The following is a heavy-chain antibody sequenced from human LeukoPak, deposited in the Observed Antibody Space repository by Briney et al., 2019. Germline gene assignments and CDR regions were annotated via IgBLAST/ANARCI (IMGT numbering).Heavy chain of an antibody. D-gene: IGHD3-22*01. CDR1: GFTFDDYA. Sequence: GRSLRLSCAASGFTFDDYAMHWVRQAPGKGLEWVSGISWNSGSIGYADSVKGRFTISRDNAKNSLYLQMNSLRAEDTALHYCAKTCFEISYDSSGCFDYWGQGTLVTVSS. CDR2: ISWNSGSI. J-gene: IGHJ4*02. V-gene: IGHV3-9*01. CDR3: AKTCFEISYDSSGCFDY.